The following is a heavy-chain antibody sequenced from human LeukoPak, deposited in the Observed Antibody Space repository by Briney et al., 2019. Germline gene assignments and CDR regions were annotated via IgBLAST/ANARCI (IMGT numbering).Heavy chain of an antibody. CDR2: IYYSGST. Sequence: SETLSLTCTVSGGSISSSSYYWGWIRQPPGKRLEWIGSIYYSGSTYYNPSLKSRVTISVDTSKNQFSLKLSSVTAADTAVYYCAITIFGWRYYFDYWGQGTLVTVSS. CDR1: GGSISSSSYY. V-gene: IGHV4-39*01. CDR3: AITIFGWRYYFDY. D-gene: IGHD3-3*01. J-gene: IGHJ4*02.